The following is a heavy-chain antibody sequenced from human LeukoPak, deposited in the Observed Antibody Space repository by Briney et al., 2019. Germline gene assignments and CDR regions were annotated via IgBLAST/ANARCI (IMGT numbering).Heavy chain of an antibody. CDR2: INPSGGST. Sequence: ASVKVSCKASGYTFTSYYMHWVRQAPGEALEWMGIINPSGGSTSYAQKFQGRVTMTRDMSTSTVYMELSSLRSEDTAVYYCAREVMITFGGVIVWDAFDIWGQGTMVTVFS. J-gene: IGHJ3*02. D-gene: IGHD3-16*02. V-gene: IGHV1-46*01. CDR3: AREVMITFGGVIVWDAFDI. CDR1: GYTFTSYY.